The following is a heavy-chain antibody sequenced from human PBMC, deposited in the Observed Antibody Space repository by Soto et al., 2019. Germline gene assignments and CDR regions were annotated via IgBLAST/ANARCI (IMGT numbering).Heavy chain of an antibody. CDR3: AKQGDIVVVPAAIQGYFDY. Sequence: GGSLRLSCAASRFTFSSYAMSWVRQAPGKGLEWVSAISGSGGSTYYADSVKGRFTISRDNSKNTLYLQMNSLRAEDTAVYYCAKQGDIVVVPAAIQGYFDYWGQGTLVTVSS. CDR1: RFTFSSYA. D-gene: IGHD2-2*02. J-gene: IGHJ4*02. V-gene: IGHV3-23*01. CDR2: ISGSGGST.